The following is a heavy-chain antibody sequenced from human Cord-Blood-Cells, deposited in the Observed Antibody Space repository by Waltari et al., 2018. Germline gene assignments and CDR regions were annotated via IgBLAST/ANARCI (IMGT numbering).Heavy chain of an antibody. CDR1: GGSFSGYY. J-gene: IGHJ4*02. V-gene: IGHV4-34*01. CDR3: ARGVAAAGSPYFDY. Sequence: QVQLQQWGAGLLKPSETLSLTCAVYGGSFSGYYWSWIRQPPGKGLEWIGEINHSGSTNYKPSLKSRVTISVDTSKNQFSLKLSSVTAADTAVYYCARGVAAAGSPYFDYWGQGTLVTVSS. D-gene: IGHD6-13*01. CDR2: INHSGST.